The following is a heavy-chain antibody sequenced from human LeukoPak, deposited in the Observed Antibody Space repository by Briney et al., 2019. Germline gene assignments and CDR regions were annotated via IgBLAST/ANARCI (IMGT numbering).Heavy chain of an antibody. CDR2: VSYGRSA. CDR3: VRHVCVSGSCPDNFDY. CDR1: GFTFSSYSMN. Sequence: GSLRLSCAASGFTFSSYSMNWVRQAPGKGLEWIGSVSYGRSACYNPSLKRRVTMYLDSSKGQFSLKLSSVTVADTAVFYCVRHVCVSGSCPDNFDYWGQGILVTVSS. D-gene: IGHD2-15*01. V-gene: IGHV4-39*01. J-gene: IGHJ4*02.